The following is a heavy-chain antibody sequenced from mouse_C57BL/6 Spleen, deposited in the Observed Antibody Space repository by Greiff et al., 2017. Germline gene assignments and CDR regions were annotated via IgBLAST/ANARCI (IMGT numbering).Heavy chain of an antibody. CDR2: INPNNGGT. V-gene: IGHV1-26*01. CDR3: AGWLGLFND. Sequence: EVQLQQSGPELVKPGASVKISCKASGYTFTDYYMNWVKQSHGKSLEWIGDINPNNGGTSYNQKFKGKATLTVDKSSSTAYMELRSLTSEDSAVYYCAGWLGLFNDWGQGTTLTVSS. D-gene: IGHD3-3*01. J-gene: IGHJ2*01. CDR1: GYTFTDYY.